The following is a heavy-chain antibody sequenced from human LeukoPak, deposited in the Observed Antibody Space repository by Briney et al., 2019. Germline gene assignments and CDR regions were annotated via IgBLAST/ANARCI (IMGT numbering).Heavy chain of an antibody. CDR2: ISPGSDYI. J-gene: IGHJ4*02. Sequence: SGGSLRLSCAASGFTFDSYSMSWVRQAPGKGLEWVSSISPGSDYIYYADSVKGRFTISRDNAKNSLFLQMNSLRAEDTAVYYCARGSYGDYDYWGQGTLVTVSS. CDR3: ARGSYGDYDY. D-gene: IGHD4-17*01. V-gene: IGHV3-21*01. CDR1: GFTFDSYS.